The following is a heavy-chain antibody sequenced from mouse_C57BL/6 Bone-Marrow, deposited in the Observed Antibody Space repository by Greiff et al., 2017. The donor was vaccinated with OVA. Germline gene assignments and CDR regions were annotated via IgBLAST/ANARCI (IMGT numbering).Heavy chain of an antibody. CDR1: GYTFTSYG. V-gene: IGHV1-81*01. D-gene: IGHD2-3*01. Sequence: VQLQQSGAELARPGASVKLSCKASGYTFTSYGISWVKQRTGQGLEWIGEIYPRSGNTYYNDKFKGKATLTADKSSSTAYMELRSLTSEDSAVYFCARGGWLLYFDYWGQGTTLTVSS. CDR2: IYPRSGNT. CDR3: ARGGWLLYFDY. J-gene: IGHJ2*01.